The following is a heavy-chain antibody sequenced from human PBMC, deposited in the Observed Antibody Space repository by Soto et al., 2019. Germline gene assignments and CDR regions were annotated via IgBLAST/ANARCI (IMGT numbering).Heavy chain of an antibody. CDR1: GFSLTSPGMC. J-gene: IGHJ6*02. CDR3: ARYIRAPRRFNGMDV. CDR2: IERDDDDK. V-gene: IGHV2-70*13. Sequence: SGPTLVNPTETLTLTCTFSGFSLTSPGMCVSWIRQSPGKALEWLALIERDDDDKYYSTSLKTRLTISKDTRKNQVVLTMANMEPADTATYYCARYIRAPRRFNGMDVWGPGTTVTVSS. D-gene: IGHD1-20*01.